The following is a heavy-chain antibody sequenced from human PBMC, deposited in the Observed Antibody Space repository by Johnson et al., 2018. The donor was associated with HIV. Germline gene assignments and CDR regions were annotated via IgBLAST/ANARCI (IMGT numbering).Heavy chain of an antibody. CDR1: GFTFSTYP. Sequence: VQLVESGGGVVQPGRSLRLSCAASGFTFSTYPMHWVRQAPGKGLEWVAIISNDGSIKFSADSVKGRFTISKDNSKNTLYLQMNSLRAEDTAVYYCARLPSGYSRDGFNVWGQGTMVTLSS. CDR3: ARLPSGYSRDGFNV. CDR2: ISNDGSIK. J-gene: IGHJ3*01. D-gene: IGHD5-18*01. V-gene: IGHV3-30-3*01.